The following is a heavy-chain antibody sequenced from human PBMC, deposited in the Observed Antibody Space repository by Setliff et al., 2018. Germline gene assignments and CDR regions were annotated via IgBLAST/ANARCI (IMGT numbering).Heavy chain of an antibody. D-gene: IGHD3-22*01. CDR3: ARGRYFESSSYYFPFDY. CDR1: GASISSGSHY. Sequence: SETLSLTCNVSGASISSGSHYWSWIRQSAGEKPTWIGHVYSTGSTNYNPSFESRVSISVDSSKNHMSLRMTSVTAADTAVYYCARGRYFESSSYYFPFDYWGLGTLVTVSS. V-gene: IGHV4-61*09. CDR2: VYSTGST. J-gene: IGHJ4*02.